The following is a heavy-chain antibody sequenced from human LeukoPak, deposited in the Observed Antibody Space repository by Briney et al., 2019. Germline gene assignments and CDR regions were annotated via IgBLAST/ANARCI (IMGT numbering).Heavy chain of an antibody. J-gene: IGHJ4*02. CDR3: ARQWLING. Sequence: GGSLRLSCAASGFTFSSYSMNWVRQAPGKGLEWVSSISSTSSYIYYADSVKGRFTISRDNSKNTLYLQMNSLRAEDTAVYYCARQWLINGWGQGILVTVSS. CDR2: ISSTSSYI. D-gene: IGHD6-19*01. V-gene: IGHV3-21*04. CDR1: GFTFSSYS.